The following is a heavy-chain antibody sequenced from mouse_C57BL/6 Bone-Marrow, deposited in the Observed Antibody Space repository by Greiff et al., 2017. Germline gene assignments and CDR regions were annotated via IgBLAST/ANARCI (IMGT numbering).Heavy chain of an antibody. D-gene: IGHD1-1*01. V-gene: IGHV1-55*01. CDR2: IYPGSGST. Sequence: QVQLQQPGAELVKPGASVKMSCKASGYTFTSYWITWVKQRPGQGLEWIGDIYPGSGSTNYNEKFKSKATRTVDTSSSTAYMQLSSLTSEDSAVYYCARCPRTTVPLDYWGQGTTLTVSS. CDR3: ARCPRTTVPLDY. CDR1: GYTFTSYW. J-gene: IGHJ2*01.